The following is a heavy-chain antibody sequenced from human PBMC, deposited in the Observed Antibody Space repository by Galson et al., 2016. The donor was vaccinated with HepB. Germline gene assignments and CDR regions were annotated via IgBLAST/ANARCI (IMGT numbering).Heavy chain of an antibody. J-gene: IGHJ3*02. Sequence: SETLSLTCTVSGGSISSRSYYWGWVRQPPGKGLEWIGSIYYEESTYYNPSLESRVTVSVDTSNNQFSLQLSSVTAADAALYFCARQTTFEVVPAANVFDIWGRGTMVTVSS. D-gene: IGHD2-2*01. CDR2: IYYEEST. V-gene: IGHV4-39*01. CDR3: ARQTTFEVVPAANVFDI. CDR1: GGSISSRSYY.